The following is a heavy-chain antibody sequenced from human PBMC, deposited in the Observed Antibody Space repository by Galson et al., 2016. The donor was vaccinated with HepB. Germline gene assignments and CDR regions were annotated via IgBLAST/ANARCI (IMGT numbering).Heavy chain of an antibody. CDR2: IIPVFGTA. V-gene: IGHV1-69*13. Sequence: SVKVSCKAAGGTFSNSPMSWVRLAPGQGLEWMGGIIPVFGTAVYGKTLQGRVTITADVSAGTVYMELRSLRSDDTALYYCATRDGNDWPPYFDSWGQGTLITVSS. J-gene: IGHJ4*02. CDR1: GGTFSNSP. D-gene: IGHD5-24*01. CDR3: ATRDGNDWPPYFDS.